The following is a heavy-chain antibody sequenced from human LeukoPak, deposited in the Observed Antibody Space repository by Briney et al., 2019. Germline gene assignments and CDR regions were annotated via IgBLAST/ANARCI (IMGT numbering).Heavy chain of an antibody. D-gene: IGHD3-10*01. V-gene: IGHV3-13*01. CDR2: IGTAGDT. J-gene: IGHJ2*01. CDR3: ARGQPITRDYFDL. Sequence: PGGSLRLSCAASGFTFSSYDMHWVRHATGKGLEWVSAIGTAGDTYYPGSVKGRFTISRENAKNSLYLQMNSLRAGDTAVYYCARGQPITRDYFDLWGRGTLVTVSS. CDR1: GFTFSSYD.